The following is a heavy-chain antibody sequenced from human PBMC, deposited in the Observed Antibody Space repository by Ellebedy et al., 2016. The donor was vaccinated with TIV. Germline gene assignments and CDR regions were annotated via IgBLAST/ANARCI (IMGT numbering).Heavy chain of an antibody. V-gene: IGHV3-23*01. CDR1: GFTFSRHA. D-gene: IGHD4-17*01. J-gene: IGHJ4*02. CDR3: AKDPYGDRYFDY. CDR2: ISGSGSDT. Sequence: GESLKISXAGSGFTFSRHAMAWVRQAPGKGLEWVSVISGSGSDTYNADSVKGRFTISRDNSKNTLYLQMNSLRAEDTAVYYCAKDPYGDRYFDYWGQGTLVTVSS.